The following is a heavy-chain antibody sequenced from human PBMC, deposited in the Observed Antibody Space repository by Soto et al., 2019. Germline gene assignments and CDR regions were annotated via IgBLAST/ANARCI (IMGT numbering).Heavy chain of an antibody. J-gene: IGHJ2*01. V-gene: IGHV1-69*06. D-gene: IGHD3-22*01. Sequence: QVELVQSGAEVKKPGSSVKVSCQASEDTFRNYAISWVRQAPGQGLEWMGGIIPIFGTANYAQNLQGRVTITADTSAHTVYLELSSLRSEDTAVYYCASTKYDSSGYYYWYLGLWGRGTLVTVSS. CDR3: ASTKYDSSGYYYWYLGL. CDR1: EDTFRNYA. CDR2: IIPIFGTA.